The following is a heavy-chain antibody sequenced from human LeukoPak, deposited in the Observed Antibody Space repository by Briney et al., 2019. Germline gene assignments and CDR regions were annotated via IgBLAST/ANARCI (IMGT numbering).Heavy chain of an antibody. V-gene: IGHV3-23*01. CDR2: ITGSGGST. Sequence: PGGSLRLSCAASGFTFSSSAMNWVRQAPGKGLEWVSAITGSGGSTYYVDSVKGRFTISRDNSKNTLYLQMNSLRAEDTAVYFCARVRSSSWFDYWGQGTLVAVSS. D-gene: IGHD6-13*01. CDR3: ARVRSSSWFDY. CDR1: GFTFSSSA. J-gene: IGHJ4*02.